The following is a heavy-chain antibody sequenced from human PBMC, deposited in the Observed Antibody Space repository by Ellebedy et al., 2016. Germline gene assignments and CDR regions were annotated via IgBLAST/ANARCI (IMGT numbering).Heavy chain of an antibody. V-gene: IGHV3-72*01. J-gene: IGHJ4*02. CDR2: SRNKDHRFST. Sequence: GESLKISCAASGFTFSSYAMSWVRQAPGKGLEWVGRSRNKDHRFSTEYATSVRGRFTISRDDSKNSLYLQMNSLKNEDTAVYYCVRGHNSFDSWGRGTLVTVSS. CDR1: GFTFSSYA. D-gene: IGHD5-24*01. CDR3: VRGHNSFDS.